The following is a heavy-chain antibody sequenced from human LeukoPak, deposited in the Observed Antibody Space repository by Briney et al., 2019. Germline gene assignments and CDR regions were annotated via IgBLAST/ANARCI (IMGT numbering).Heavy chain of an antibody. CDR2: ISGYNGNT. V-gene: IGHV1-18*01. J-gene: IGHJ4*02. CDR3: ARGVDCSGGSCLDY. D-gene: IGHD2-15*01. CDR1: GYTFTNYG. Sequence: ASVKVSCKTSGYTFTNYGISWVRQAPGQGPEWMGWISGYNGNTNYVQKFQGRVTMTRDTSISTAYMELSRLRSDDTAVYFCARGVDCSGGSCLDYWGQGTLVTVSS.